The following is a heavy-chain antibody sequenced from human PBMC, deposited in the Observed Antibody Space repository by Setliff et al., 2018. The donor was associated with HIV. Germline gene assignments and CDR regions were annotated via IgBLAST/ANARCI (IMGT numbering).Heavy chain of an antibody. CDR2: SNQSGSG. CDR3: AAFFVTPLTTQDF. V-gene: IGHV4-34*01. J-gene: IGHJ4*02. Sequence: SETLSLTCVVYGGSFRGYYWSWIRQPPGKGLEWIGESNQSGSGNYNPSLKSRVTISRDTSTNQFSLKVSSVTAADTAIYYCAAFFVTPLTTQDFWGQGTLVTVSS. D-gene: IGHD4-17*01. CDR1: GGSFRGYY.